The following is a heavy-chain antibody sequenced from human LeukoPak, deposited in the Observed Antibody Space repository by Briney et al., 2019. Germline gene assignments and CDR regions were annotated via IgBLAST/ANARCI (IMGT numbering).Heavy chain of an antibody. J-gene: IGHJ4*02. V-gene: IGHV3-7*03. CDR3: GKKTGSTGEAFDY. CDR1: GFTFSSYW. CDR2: IKVDGSEK. D-gene: IGHD1-1*01. Sequence: GGSLRLSCAASGFTFSSYWMSWVRQAPGKGLEWVANIKVDGSEKYYAESVRGRFTISRDNAENSLYLQMNSLRAEDSAVYYCGKKTGSTGEAFDYWGQGTLVTVSS.